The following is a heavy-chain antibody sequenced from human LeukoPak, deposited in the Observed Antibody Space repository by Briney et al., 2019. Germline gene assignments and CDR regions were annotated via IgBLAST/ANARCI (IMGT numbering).Heavy chain of an antibody. CDR1: GFTFSSYG. V-gene: IGHV3-30*18. Sequence: GGSLRLSCAAPGFTFSSYGMHWVRQAPGKGLEWVALISYDGSNKYYADSVKGRFTISRDNSKNTLYLQMNSLRAEDTAVYYCAKDMGAAAGTPLDYWGQGTLVTVSS. D-gene: IGHD6-13*01. CDR3: AKDMGAAAGTPLDY. CDR2: ISYDGSNK. J-gene: IGHJ4*02.